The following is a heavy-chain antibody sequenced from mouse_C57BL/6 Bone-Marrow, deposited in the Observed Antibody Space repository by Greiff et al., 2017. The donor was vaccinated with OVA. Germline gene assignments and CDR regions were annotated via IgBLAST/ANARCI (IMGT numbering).Heavy chain of an antibody. D-gene: IGHD1-1*01. J-gene: IGHJ1*03. V-gene: IGHV1-62-2*01. CDR1: GYTFTEYT. CDR2: FYPGSGSI. CDR3: ARHGDYYGSRDRYWYFDV. Sequence: VQLQQSGAELVKPGASVKLSCKASGYTFTEYTIHWVKQRSGQGLEWIGWFYPGSGSIKYNEKFKDKATLTADKSSSTVYMELSRLTSEDSAVYFCARHGDYYGSRDRYWYFDVWGTGTTVTVSS.